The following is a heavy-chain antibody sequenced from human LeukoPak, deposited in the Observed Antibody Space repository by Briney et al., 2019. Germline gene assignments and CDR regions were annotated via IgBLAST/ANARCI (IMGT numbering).Heavy chain of an antibody. V-gene: IGHV4-34*01. J-gene: IGHJ4*02. D-gene: IGHD2-2*01. Sequence: SETLSLTCAVYGGSFSGYYWSWIRQPPGKGLEWIGEINRSGSTNYNPSLKSRVTISVDTSKNQFSLKLSSVTAADTAVYYCARSGVSSTSPFDYWGQGTLVTVSS. CDR1: GGSFSGYY. CDR2: INRSGST. CDR3: ARSGVSSTSPFDY.